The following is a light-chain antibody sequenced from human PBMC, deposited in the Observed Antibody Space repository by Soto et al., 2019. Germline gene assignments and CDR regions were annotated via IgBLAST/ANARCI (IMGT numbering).Light chain of an antibody. J-gene: IGLJ1*01. CDR2: DVS. CDR3: SSYTTSNTRQIV. Sequence: QSVLTQPASVSGSPGQSITISCTGTSSDVGGYNYVSWYKHHPCKAPKLIIYDVSKRPSGVSNRFSGSKSGNTASLTLSALQPEDEAYYYCSSYTTSNTRQIVFGTGTKLTVL. V-gene: IGLV2-14*03. CDR1: SSDVGGYNY.